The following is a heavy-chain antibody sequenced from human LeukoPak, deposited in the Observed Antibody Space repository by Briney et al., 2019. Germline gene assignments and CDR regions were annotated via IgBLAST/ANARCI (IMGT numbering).Heavy chain of an antibody. D-gene: IGHD3-10*02. V-gene: IGHV3-23*01. J-gene: IGHJ4*02. Sequence: GGSLRLSCAASGFTFNSYAMSWVRRAPGKGPEWVSAIIGSGGSTYYADSVKGRFTISRDNSKNTLYLQMNSLRAEDTAVYYCALCWGGLEVVTPYSYWGQGTLVTVSS. CDR2: IIGSGGST. CDR1: GFTFNSYA. CDR3: ALCWGGLEVVTPYSY.